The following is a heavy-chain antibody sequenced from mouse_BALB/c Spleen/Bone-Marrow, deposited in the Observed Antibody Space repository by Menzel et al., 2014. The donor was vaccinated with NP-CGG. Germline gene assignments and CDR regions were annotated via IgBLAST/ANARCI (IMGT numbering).Heavy chain of an antibody. CDR2: IYPGGGSI. D-gene: IGHD1-1*01. Sequence: QVQLQQSGAELVKPGASVKLSCKASGYTFTEYFIHWVKQRPGQGLEWIGWIYPGGGSIKYNEKFKDKATLTADKSSSADYMDLSRVTSESLAFEVCARHEENYYNVRSYYYSMDYWGQGTSVTVSP. CDR1: GYTFTEYF. J-gene: IGHJ4*01. V-gene: IGHV1-62-2*01. CDR3: ARHEENYYNVRSYYYSMDY.